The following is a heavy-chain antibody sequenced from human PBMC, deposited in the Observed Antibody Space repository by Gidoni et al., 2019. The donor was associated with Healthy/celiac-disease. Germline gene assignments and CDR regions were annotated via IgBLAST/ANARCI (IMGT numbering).Heavy chain of an antibody. V-gene: IGHV4-34*01. Sequence: QVQLQQWGAGLSKPSETLSLTCAVYGGSFRGSYWSGIRQPPGKGLGWIGEINHSGSTNYNPSPKSRVTISVDTSKNQFSLKLSSVTAADTAVYYCARGARTGRRYGSGSFDYWGQGTLVTVSS. D-gene: IGHD3-10*01. CDR1: GGSFRGSY. CDR3: ARGARTGRRYGSGSFDY. CDR2: INHSGST. J-gene: IGHJ4*02.